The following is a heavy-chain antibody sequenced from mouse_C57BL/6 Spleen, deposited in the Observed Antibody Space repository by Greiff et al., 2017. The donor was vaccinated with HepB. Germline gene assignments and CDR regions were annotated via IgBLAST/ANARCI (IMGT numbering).Heavy chain of an antibody. V-gene: IGHV5-4*01. CDR2: ISDGGSYT. J-gene: IGHJ4*01. Sequence: EVNVVESGGGLVKPGGSLKLSCAASGFTFSSYAMSWVRQTPEKRLEWVATISDGGSYTYYPDNVKGRFTISRDNAKNNLYLQMSHLKSEDTAMYYCARDGGSPYYAMDYWGQGTSVTVSS. CDR1: GFTFSSYA. CDR3: ARDGGSPYYAMDY. D-gene: IGHD1-1*01.